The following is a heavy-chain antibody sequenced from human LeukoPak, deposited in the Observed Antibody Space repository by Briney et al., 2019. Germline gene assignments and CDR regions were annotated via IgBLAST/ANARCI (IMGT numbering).Heavy chain of an antibody. CDR2: IKSKTDGGTT. Sequence: GGSLRLSCAASGFTFSNAWMSWVRQAPGKGLEWVGRIKSKTDGGTTDYAAPVKGRFTISRDDSKNTLYLQMNSLKTEDTAVYYCTTGIVVVVATPSYWGQGTLVTVSS. D-gene: IGHD2-15*01. J-gene: IGHJ4*02. V-gene: IGHV3-15*01. CDR1: GFTFSNAW. CDR3: TTGIVVVVATPSY.